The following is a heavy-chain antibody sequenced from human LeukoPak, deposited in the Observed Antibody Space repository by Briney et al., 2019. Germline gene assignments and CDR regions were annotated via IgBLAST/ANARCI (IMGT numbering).Heavy chain of an antibody. CDR1: GYTFTSYD. V-gene: IGHV1-8*01. CDR3: ARGGVAAAGKYYFDY. J-gene: IGHJ4*02. CDR2: MNPNSGNT. D-gene: IGHD6-13*01. Sequence: ASVKDSCKASGYTFTSYDINWVGQATGQGLEWMGWMNPNSGNTGYAQNFQGRVTMTRNTSPSTAYMELSSLRSEDTAVYYCARGGVAAAGKYYFDYWGQGTLVTVSS.